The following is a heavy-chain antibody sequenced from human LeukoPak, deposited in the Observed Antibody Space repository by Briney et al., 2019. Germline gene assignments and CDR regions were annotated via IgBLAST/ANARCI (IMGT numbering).Heavy chain of an antibody. CDR1: GFTFSSFA. CDR3: AKNYGSGTYYNYFDS. CDR2: ISGSGGAS. V-gene: IGHV3-23*01. D-gene: IGHD3-10*01. Sequence: GGSLRLSCAASGFTFSSFAMSWVRRGPGKGLECVSSISGSGGASYYADSVKGRFTNFRDNSESTMYLQINSLRAEDTAVSYCAKNYGSGTYYNYFDSWGQGTLVTVSS. J-gene: IGHJ4*02.